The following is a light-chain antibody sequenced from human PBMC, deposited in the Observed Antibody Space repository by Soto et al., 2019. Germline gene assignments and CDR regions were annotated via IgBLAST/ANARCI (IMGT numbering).Light chain of an antibody. J-gene: IGLJ3*02. CDR2: EVS. V-gene: IGLV2-14*01. CDR3: TSYTSSTTWV. CDR1: SSDVGGYNY. Sequence: QSALTQPASVSGSPGQSITISCTGTSSDVGGYNYVSWYQQHPGNAPKLMIYEVSNRPSGVSNRFSGSKSGNTASLTISGLQGEDEADYYCTSYTSSTTWVFGGGTQLTVL.